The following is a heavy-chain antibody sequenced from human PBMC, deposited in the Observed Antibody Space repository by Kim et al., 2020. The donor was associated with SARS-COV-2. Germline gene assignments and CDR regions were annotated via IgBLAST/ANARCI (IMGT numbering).Heavy chain of an antibody. J-gene: IGHJ4*02. CDR2: IYYSGST. CDR1: GGSIGSNGNY. Sequence: SETLSLTCTVSGGSIGSNGNYWGWIRQPPGKGLEWIGTIYYSGSTYFNPSLKSRVSTSVDTSKNQFSLSLTSVTAADTAVYYCARHARMGVTKAPLDYWGQGTLVTVSP. V-gene: IGHV4-39*01. D-gene: IGHD1-26*01. CDR3: ARHARMGVTKAPLDY.